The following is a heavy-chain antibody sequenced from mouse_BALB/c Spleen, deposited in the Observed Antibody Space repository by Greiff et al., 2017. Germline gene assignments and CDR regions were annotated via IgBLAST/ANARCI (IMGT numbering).Heavy chain of an antibody. J-gene: IGHJ4*01. CDR3: ASIFITTAKRAMDY. CDR1: GYSFTGYN. V-gene: IGHV1-18*01. D-gene: IGHD1-2*01. CDR2: IDPYYGGT. Sequence: EVQLQQSGPELEKPGASVKISCKASGYSFTGYNMNWVKQSNGKSLEWIGNIDPYYGGTSYNQKFKGKATLTVDKSSSTAYMELRSLTSEDTAVYYCASIFITTAKRAMDYWGQGTSVTVSS.